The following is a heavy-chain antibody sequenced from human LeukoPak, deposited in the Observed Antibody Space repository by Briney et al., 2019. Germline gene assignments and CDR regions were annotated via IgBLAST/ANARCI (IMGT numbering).Heavy chain of an antibody. V-gene: IGHV1-46*01. J-gene: IGHJ4*02. CDR2: INPSGGAT. CDR1: GYTFTSYY. CDR3: ARAGAAGRKFDY. Sequence: GASVKVSCKASGYTFTSYYMHWVRQAPAQGLEWMGIINPSGGATSYAQKLQGRVTMTRDTSTSTVYTELSSLRSEDTAVYFCARAGAAGRKFDYWGQGTLVTVSS. D-gene: IGHD6-13*01.